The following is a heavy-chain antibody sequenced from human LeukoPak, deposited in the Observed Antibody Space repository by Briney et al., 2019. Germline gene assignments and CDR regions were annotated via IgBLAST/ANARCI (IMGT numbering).Heavy chain of an antibody. D-gene: IGHD4-11*01. CDR3: ARRYDDYRCFDY. CDR1: GFTFSSYG. CDR2: ISYDGSNK. Sequence: GGSLRLSCAASGFTFSSYGMHWVRQAPGKGLEWVAVISYDGSNKYYADSVKGRFTISRDNSKNTLYLQMNSLRAEDTAVYYCARRYDDYRCFDYWGQGTLVTVSS. J-gene: IGHJ4*02. V-gene: IGHV3-30*03.